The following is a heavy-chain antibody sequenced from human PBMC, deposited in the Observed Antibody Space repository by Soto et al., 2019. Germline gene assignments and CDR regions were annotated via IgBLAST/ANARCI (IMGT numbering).Heavy chain of an antibody. Sequence: SETLSLTCTVSGGSISSYYWSWIRQPPGKGLEWIGYIYYSGSTNYNPSLKSRVTISVDTSKNQFSLKLSSVTAADTAVYYCASSGGPEGDWFDPWGQGTLVTVSS. J-gene: IGHJ5*02. D-gene: IGHD2-15*01. CDR3: ASSGGPEGDWFDP. CDR1: GGSISSYY. V-gene: IGHV4-59*12. CDR2: IYYSGST.